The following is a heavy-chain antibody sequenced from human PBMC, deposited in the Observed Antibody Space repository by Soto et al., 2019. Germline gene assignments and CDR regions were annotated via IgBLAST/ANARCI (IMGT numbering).Heavy chain of an antibody. D-gene: IGHD6-13*01. CDR2: ISAYNGNT. V-gene: IGHV1-18*01. Sequence: ASVKVSCKASGYTFTSYGICWVRQAPGQGLEWMGWISAYNGNTNYEQKLQGRVTMTTDTSTRTAYMELRSLRTDDTAVYYCARGIAAAGTTAFDAFDIWGQGNTVTVSS. CDR1: GYTFTSYG. J-gene: IGHJ3*02. CDR3: ARGIAAAGTTAFDAFDI.